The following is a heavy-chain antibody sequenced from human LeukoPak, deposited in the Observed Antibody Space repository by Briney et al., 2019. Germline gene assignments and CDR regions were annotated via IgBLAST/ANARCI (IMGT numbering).Heavy chain of an antibody. V-gene: IGHV1-69-2*01. D-gene: IGHD2-15*01. CDR2: VDPEDGET. J-gene: IGHJ5*02. Sequence: ASVKVSCKASGYTFTSYYMHWVRQAPGKGLEWMGLVDPEDGETIYAEKFQGRVTITADPSTDTAYMELSSLRSEDTAVYYCATDPKAYCSGGSCYPGWFDPWGQGTLVTVSS. CDR1: GYTFTSYY. CDR3: ATDPKAYCSGGSCYPGWFDP.